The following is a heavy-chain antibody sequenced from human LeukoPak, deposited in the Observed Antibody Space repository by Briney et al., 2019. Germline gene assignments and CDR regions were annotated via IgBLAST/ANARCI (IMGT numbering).Heavy chain of an antibody. J-gene: IGHJ4*02. V-gene: IGHV3-43D*03. CDR3: AKDMTAVAGPADY. CDR2: ISWDGGST. Sequence: EGSLRLSCAASGFTFDDYAMHWVRHAPGKGLEWVSLISWDGGSTYYADSVKGRFTISRDNSKNSLYLQMNSLRAEDTALYYCAKDMTAVAGPADYWGQGTLVTVSS. CDR1: GFTFDDYA. D-gene: IGHD6-19*01.